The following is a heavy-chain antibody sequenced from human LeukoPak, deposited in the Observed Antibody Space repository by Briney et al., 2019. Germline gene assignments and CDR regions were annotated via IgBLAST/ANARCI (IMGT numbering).Heavy chain of an antibody. D-gene: IGHD2-2*03. V-gene: IGHV4-4*02. CDR3: ARDAGYCSSTSCYYYGMDV. CDR1: GGSISSSNW. J-gene: IGHJ6*02. Sequence: SGTLSLTCAVSGGSISSSNWWSWVRQPPGKGLEWIGEIYHSGSTNYNPSLKSRVTISVDTSKNQFSLKLSSVTAADTAVYYCARDAGYCSSTSCYYYGMDVWGQGTTVTVSS. CDR2: IYHSGST.